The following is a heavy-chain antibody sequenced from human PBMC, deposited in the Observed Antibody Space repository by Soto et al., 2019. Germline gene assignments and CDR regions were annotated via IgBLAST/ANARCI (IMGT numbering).Heavy chain of an antibody. J-gene: IGHJ4*02. CDR2: IWYDGSKK. Sequence: GGSLRLSCAASGFTFSSYGMHWVRQAPGKGLEWVALIWYDGSKKYYADSVKGRFTISRDNSKNTLSLQISSLRAEDTAVYYCARRVNYFDQWGQGTLVTSPQ. CDR1: GFTFSSYG. V-gene: IGHV3-33*01. CDR3: ARRVNYFDQ.